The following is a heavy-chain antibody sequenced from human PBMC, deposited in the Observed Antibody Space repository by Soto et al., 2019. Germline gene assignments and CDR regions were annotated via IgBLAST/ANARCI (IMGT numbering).Heavy chain of an antibody. CDR3: ARDLIVAAAQTGYFDS. V-gene: IGHV3-30-3*01. D-gene: IGHD2-2*01. J-gene: IGHJ4*02. Sequence: GGSLRLSCAASGFTFSSYAIHWVRQAPGKGLEWVAVVSDDGSNKYYADSVKGRFTISRDNSKNRLYLQMHSLTTEDTAVYYCARDLIVAAAQTGYFDSWGQGTLVTVSS. CDR2: VSDDGSNK. CDR1: GFTFSSYA.